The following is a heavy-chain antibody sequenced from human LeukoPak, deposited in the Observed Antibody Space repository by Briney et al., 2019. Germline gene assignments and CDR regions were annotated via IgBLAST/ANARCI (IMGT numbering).Heavy chain of an antibody. D-gene: IGHD1-26*01. CDR2: IYNGGTT. CDR3: ARDRLGATGHWRIDV. V-gene: IGHV4-4*07. Sequence: PSETLSLTCTISGGSFSSYYWTWIRQPAGKGLEWIGRIYNGGTTNYSPSLESRVTMSLDTSKNRFSLSLSSVTAADTAVYYCARDRLGATGHWRIDVWGRGTLVTVSS. J-gene: IGHJ2*01. CDR1: GGSFSSYY.